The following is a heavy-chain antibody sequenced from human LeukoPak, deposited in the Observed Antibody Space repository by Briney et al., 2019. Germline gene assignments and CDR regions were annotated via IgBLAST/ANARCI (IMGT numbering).Heavy chain of an antibody. CDR3: ARDGEEGDYFDY. CDR2: INPNSGGT. J-gene: IGHJ4*02. V-gene: IGHV1-2*02. Sequence: ASVKVSCKASGGTFSSYAISWVRQAPGQGLEWMGWINPNSGGTNYAQKFQGRVTMTRDTSISTAYMELSRLRSDDTAVYYCARDGEEGDYFDYWGQGTLVTVSS. CDR1: GGTFSSYA. D-gene: IGHD3-10*01.